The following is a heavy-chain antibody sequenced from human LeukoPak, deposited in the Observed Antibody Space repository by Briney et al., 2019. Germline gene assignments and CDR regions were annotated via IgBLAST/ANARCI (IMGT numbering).Heavy chain of an antibody. CDR2: IRYDGSNK. V-gene: IGHV3-30*02. D-gene: IGHD2-15*01. CDR1: GFTFSSYG. Sequence: GGSLRLSCAASGFTFSSYGMHWVRQAPGKGLEWVAFIRYDGSNKYYADSVKGRFTISRDNSKNTLYLQMNSLRAEDTAVYYCAKGRDCSGGSCYSGGILDYWGQGTLVTVSS. CDR3: AKGRDCSGGSCYSGGILDY. J-gene: IGHJ4*02.